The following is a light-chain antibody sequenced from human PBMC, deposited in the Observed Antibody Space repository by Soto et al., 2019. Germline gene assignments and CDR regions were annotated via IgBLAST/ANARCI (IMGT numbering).Light chain of an antibody. CDR2: EVS. CDR1: SSDVGDYNY. CDR3: SSYTSSNTWV. V-gene: IGLV2-14*01. Sequence: QSVLTQPASVSGSPGQSITISCTGTSSDVGDYNYVSWYQQHPGKAPKLMIYEVSNRPSGVSNRFSGSKSGNTASLTISGLQAEDEAGYYCSSYTSSNTWVFGGGTKLTVL. J-gene: IGLJ3*02.